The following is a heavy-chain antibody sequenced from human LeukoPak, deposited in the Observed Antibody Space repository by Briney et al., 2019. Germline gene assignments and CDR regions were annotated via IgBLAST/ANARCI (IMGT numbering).Heavy chain of an antibody. CDR3: ARGVSSGTYFLSRDYCYMDV. D-gene: IGHD1-26*01. Sequence: GGSLRLSCAASGFTFSSYWMSWVRQAPGRGLEWVANIKQDGSEKYYVDSVKGRFTISRDNAKNSLSLQMNSLRAEDTAVYYCARGVSSGTYFLSRDYCYMDVWGKGTTVTISS. CDR1: GFTFSSYW. J-gene: IGHJ6*03. V-gene: IGHV3-7*01. CDR2: IKQDGSEK.